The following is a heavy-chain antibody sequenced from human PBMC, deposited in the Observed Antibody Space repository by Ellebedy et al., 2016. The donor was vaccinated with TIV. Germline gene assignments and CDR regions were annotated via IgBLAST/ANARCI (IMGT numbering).Heavy chain of an antibody. CDR3: TRVIEERRRYYFDY. J-gene: IGHJ4*02. CDR2: ARNKANNYIT. CDR1: GFTFSDHY. D-gene: IGHD1-1*01. Sequence: GESLKISXVASGFTFSDHYMDWVRQAPGKGLEWVGRARNKANNYITEYAASDTGRFTISRDDSKNSLYLQINSLKTENTAVYYCTRVIEERRRYYFDYWGQGTLVTVSS. V-gene: IGHV3-72*01.